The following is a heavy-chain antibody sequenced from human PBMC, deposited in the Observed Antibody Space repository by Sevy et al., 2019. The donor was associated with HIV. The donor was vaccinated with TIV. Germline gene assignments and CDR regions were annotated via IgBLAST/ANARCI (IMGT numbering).Heavy chain of an antibody. D-gene: IGHD6-19*01. J-gene: IGHJ4*02. CDR2: INPNSGGT. CDR3: ARSPGSSGSPIDY. CDR1: GYTFTGYY. Sequence: VSVKVSCKASGYTFTGYYMHWVRQAPGQGLEWMGWINPNSGGTNYAQKFQGRVTMTRDTSINTAYMELSRLRSDDTAVYYCARSPGSSGSPIDYWGQGTLVTVSS. V-gene: IGHV1-2*02.